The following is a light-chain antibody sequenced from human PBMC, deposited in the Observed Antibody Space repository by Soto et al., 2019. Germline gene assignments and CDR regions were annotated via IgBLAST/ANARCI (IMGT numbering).Light chain of an antibody. CDR3: QQYNNWPPDRT. V-gene: IGKV3-15*01. CDR2: GAS. Sequence: EIVMTQSPATLSVSPGERATLSCRASQSVSSNLAWYQQKPGQAPRLLIYGASTRATGIPARFSGSGSGTEFTLTISILQSEDFAIYFCQQYNNWPPDRTFGQGTKVEIK. CDR1: QSVSSN. J-gene: IGKJ1*01.